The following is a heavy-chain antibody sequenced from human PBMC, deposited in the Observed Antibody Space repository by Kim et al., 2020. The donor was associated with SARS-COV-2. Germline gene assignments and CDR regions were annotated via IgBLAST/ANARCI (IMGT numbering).Heavy chain of an antibody. J-gene: IGHJ4*02. CDR2: IKLDGSET. V-gene: IGHV3-7*01. CDR1: GFNFGSYW. CDR3: VRTYDYVWGTYPYLYYFDY. Sequence: GWSLRLSCAASGFNFGSYWMSWVRQAPGKGLEWVANIKLDGSETYYMDSVKGRFTISRDNAKNSLYLQMNSLGAEDTAVYYCVRTYDYVWGTYPYLYYFDYWGQGILVTVSS. D-gene: IGHD3-16*01.